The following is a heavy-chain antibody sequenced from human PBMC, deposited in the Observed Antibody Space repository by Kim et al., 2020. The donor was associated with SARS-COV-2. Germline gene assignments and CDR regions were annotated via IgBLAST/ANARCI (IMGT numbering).Heavy chain of an antibody. J-gene: IGHJ4*02. CDR2: IYNSEST. Sequence: SETLSLTCTVSGDSINSSYYYWSWIRQHPGKGLEWIGYIYNSESTYYNPSLKSRVTMSIDTSKNQFSLKLSSVTAADTAVYFCARLNSGYIPLDHWGLGTLVTVSS. V-gene: IGHV4-31*03. CDR3: ARLNSGYIPLDH. CDR1: GDSINSSYYY. D-gene: IGHD5-12*01.